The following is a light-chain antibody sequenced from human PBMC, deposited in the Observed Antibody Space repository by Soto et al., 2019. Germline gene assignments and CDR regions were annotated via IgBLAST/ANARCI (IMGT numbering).Light chain of an antibody. CDR2: GAS. J-gene: IGKJ1*01. CDR1: QNISRS. V-gene: IGKV3-20*01. CDR3: QQYGSSPWT. Sequence: EIVMTQSPVTLSVSPGERATLSCKASQNISRSLAWYQQKPGQAPRLLIYGASSRATGIPDRFSGSGSGTDFTLTISRLEPEDFAVYYCQQYGSSPWTFRQGTKVDIK.